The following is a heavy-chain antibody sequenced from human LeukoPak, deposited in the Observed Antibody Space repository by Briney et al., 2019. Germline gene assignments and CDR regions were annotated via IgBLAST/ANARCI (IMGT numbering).Heavy chain of an antibody. D-gene: IGHD1-26*01. Sequence: GGSLRLSCAASGFTFSSYEMNWVRQAPGKGLEWVSYISSSGSTIYYADSVKGRFTISRDNSKNSLYLQMNSLRTEDTALYYCAKDSGSYEYFDLWGRGTLVTVSS. V-gene: IGHV3-48*03. CDR1: GFTFSSYE. CDR3: AKDSGSYEYFDL. CDR2: ISSSGSTI. J-gene: IGHJ2*01.